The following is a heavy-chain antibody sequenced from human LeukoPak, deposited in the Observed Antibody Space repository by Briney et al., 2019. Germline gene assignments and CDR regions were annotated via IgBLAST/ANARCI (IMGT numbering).Heavy chain of an antibody. J-gene: IGHJ4*02. Sequence: AGGSLRLSCAASGVTLSSYAMSWVRQAPGKGLEWVSSLSGSGERTYYAGSVKGRFTISRDNSKNTLYVQMNSLRDEDTAVYYCAKDRGIAVAGNEFDYWGQGTLVTVSS. V-gene: IGHV3-23*01. CDR1: GVTLSSYA. CDR3: AKDRGIAVAGNEFDY. D-gene: IGHD6-19*01. CDR2: LSGSGERT.